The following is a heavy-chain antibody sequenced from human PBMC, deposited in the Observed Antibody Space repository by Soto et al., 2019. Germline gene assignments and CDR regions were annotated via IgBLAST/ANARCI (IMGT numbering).Heavy chain of an antibody. Sequence: GSLRLSXAACEFTFSNYAMGWVRQAPGKGLEWVSAISYGGGTTYYADSVKGRFTISRDNSKNTLYLQMNSLRAEDTAVYYCAKNPGYYYDSTGYHFDYWGQGTLVTVSS. CDR1: EFTFSNYA. CDR2: ISYGGGTT. V-gene: IGHV3-23*01. D-gene: IGHD3-22*01. J-gene: IGHJ4*02. CDR3: AKNPGYYYDSTGYHFDY.